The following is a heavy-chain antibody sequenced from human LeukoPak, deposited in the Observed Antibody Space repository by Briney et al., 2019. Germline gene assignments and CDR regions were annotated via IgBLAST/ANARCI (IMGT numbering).Heavy chain of an antibody. D-gene: IGHD1-1*01. CDR2: ISKDGGNK. Sequence: GGPLRLSCAASGFTFDEHDMHWVRQVPGKGLEWVCLISKDGGNKHYADSVKGRFSISRDNNRNSLSLRMNSLRSEDTALYFCAKRSGSPHNFDYWGQGALVTVSS. CDR3: AKRSGSPHNFDY. CDR1: GFTFDEHD. V-gene: IGHV3-43*02. J-gene: IGHJ4*02.